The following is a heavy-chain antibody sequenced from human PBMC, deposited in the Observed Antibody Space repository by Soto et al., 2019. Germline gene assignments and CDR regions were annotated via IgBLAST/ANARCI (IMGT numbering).Heavy chain of an antibody. J-gene: IGHJ6*03. V-gene: IGHV3-9*01. CDR3: SKGGLVRGAYYYYMDV. CDR2: IGWNGGSI. CDR1: GFTFDDYA. Sequence: DVQLVESGGGLVQPGRSLRLSCAASGFTFDDYAMDWVRQAPGKGLEWVSGIGWNGGSIGYADSVKGRFTISRDNAKNSLYLQMNSLRAEDTALYYCSKGGLVRGAYYYYMDVWGKGTTVTVSS. D-gene: IGHD3-10*01.